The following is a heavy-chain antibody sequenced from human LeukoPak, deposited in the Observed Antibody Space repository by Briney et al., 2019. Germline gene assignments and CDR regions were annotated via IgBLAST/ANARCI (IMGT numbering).Heavy chain of an antibody. V-gene: IGHV1-2*02. CDR2: INPNSGGT. J-gene: IGHJ6*03. Sequence: GASVKVSCNGSGYTFTAYYIHWVRQAPGQGLERMGWINPNSGGTNYAQKFQGRVTMTRDTSISTAYMELSRLRSDDTAVYYCARDGAYSSSSWFQGYYYYYMDVWGKGTTVTVSS. CDR3: ARDGAYSSSSWFQGYYYYYMDV. CDR1: GYTFTAYY. D-gene: IGHD6-6*01.